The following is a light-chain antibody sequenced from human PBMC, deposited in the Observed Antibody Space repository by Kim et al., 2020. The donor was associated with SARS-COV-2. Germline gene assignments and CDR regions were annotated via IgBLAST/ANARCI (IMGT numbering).Light chain of an antibody. J-gene: IGKJ2*01. V-gene: IGKV3-15*01. CDR2: GAS. CDR3: QQYNNWSYT. Sequence: SVSPGERAPLSCRASQSVSSNLAWYQQKPGQAPRLLIYGASTRATGIPARFSGSGSGTEFTLTISSLQSEDFAVYYCQQYNNWSYTFGQGTKLEI. CDR1: QSVSSN.